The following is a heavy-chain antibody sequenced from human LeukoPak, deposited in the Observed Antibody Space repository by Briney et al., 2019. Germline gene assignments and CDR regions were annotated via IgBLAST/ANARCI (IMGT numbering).Heavy chain of an antibody. Sequence: GSVNDSCKASGYTFTSYDINWVRQATGQGLEWMGLMNPNSGKTVYGKKFQGRVTMTRNTSIRTAYMELSSLRSEDTAVYYWARGPIAVAENYWGQGTLVSVSS. CDR3: ARGPIAVAENY. J-gene: IGHJ4*02. D-gene: IGHD6-19*01. CDR1: GYTFTSYD. V-gene: IGHV1-8*01. CDR2: MNPNSGKT.